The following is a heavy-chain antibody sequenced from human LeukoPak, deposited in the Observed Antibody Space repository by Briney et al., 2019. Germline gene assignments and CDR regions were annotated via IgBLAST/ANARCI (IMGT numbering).Heavy chain of an antibody. CDR3: ARDRNFPAYYFDY. CDR2: IWYDGSEK. J-gene: IGHJ4*02. Sequence: GGSLRLSCAASGFTFSTYGLHWVRQAPGKGLEWLAVIWYDGSEKYYADSVQGRFTISRDNSKNALYLQMDSLRAEDTAVYYCARDRNFPAYYFDYWGQGALVTVSS. D-gene: IGHD1-14*01. V-gene: IGHV3-33*01. CDR1: GFTFSTYG.